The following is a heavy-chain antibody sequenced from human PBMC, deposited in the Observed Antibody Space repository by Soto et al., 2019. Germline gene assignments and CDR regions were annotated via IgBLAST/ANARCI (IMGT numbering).Heavy chain of an antibody. Sequence: GGSLRLSCAASGFTFDDYAMHWVRQAPGKGLEWVSGISWNSGSIGYADSVKGRFTISRDNAKNSLYLQMNSLRAEDTALYYCAKDQSGNYYYYMDVWGQGTTVTVYS. V-gene: IGHV3-9*01. D-gene: IGHD6-25*01. CDR1: GFTFDDYA. J-gene: IGHJ6*03. CDR3: AKDQSGNYYYYMDV. CDR2: ISWNSGSI.